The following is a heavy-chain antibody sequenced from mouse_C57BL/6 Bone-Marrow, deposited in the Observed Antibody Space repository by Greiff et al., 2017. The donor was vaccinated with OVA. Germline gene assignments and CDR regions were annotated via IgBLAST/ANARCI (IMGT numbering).Heavy chain of an antibody. Sequence: EVMLVESGGGLVKPGGSLKLSCAASGFTFSSYAMSWVRQTPEKRLEWVATISDGGSYTYYPDNVKGRFTISRDNAKNNLYLQMSHLKSEDTAMYYCARDYYGSSVSYWYFDVWGTGTTVTVSS. J-gene: IGHJ1*03. D-gene: IGHD1-1*01. CDR3: ARDYYGSSVSYWYFDV. CDR1: GFTFSSYA. CDR2: ISDGGSYT. V-gene: IGHV5-4*01.